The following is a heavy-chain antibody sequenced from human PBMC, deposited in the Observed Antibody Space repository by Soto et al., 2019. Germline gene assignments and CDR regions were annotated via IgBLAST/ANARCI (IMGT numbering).Heavy chain of an antibody. V-gene: IGHV3-30-3*01. D-gene: IGHD5-12*01. Sequence: GGSLRLSCAASGFTFSSYAMHWVRQAPGKGLEWVAVISYDGSNKYYADSVKGRFTISRDNSKNTLYLQMNSLRAEDTAVYYCARGGRDGYKINDYWGQGTLVTVSS. CDR2: ISYDGSNK. J-gene: IGHJ4*02. CDR1: GFTFSSYA. CDR3: ARGGRDGYKINDY.